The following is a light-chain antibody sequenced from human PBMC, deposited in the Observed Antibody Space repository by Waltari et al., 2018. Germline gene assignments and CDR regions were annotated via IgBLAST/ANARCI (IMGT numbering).Light chain of an antibody. CDR1: SRDVGASYY. Sequence: HSPLTHTASVSGSSGQSLTSSCTATSRDVGASYYVSWYQQHPGKAPKLMIFDVSNRPSGVSNRFSGSKSGNTASRTISGLQAEDEADYYCSSYISSSTLELFGGGTSLTVL. CDR2: DVS. CDR3: SSYISSSTLEL. V-gene: IGLV2-14*03. J-gene: IGLJ2*01.